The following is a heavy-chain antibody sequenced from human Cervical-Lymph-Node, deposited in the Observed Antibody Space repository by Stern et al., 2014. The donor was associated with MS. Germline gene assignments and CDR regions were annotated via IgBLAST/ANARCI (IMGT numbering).Heavy chain of an antibody. CDR3: ARMKYSSAWGVFDS. Sequence: QVQLVESGPGLVKPSETLSLTCTVSGGSISSSSYQWGWIRQPPGKRLEWIGSLYSSGSTYYNPSLVSRRTISVDTTKNQFSLRLNSVTAADTAVYYCARMKYSSAWGVFDSWGQGTTVTVSS. D-gene: IGHD6-19*01. CDR1: GGSISSSSYQ. V-gene: IGHV4-39*01. J-gene: IGHJ4*02. CDR2: LYSSGST.